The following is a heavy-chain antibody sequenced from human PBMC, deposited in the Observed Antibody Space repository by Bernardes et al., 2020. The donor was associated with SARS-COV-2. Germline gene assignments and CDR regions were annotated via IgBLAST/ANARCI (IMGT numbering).Heavy chain of an antibody. CDR3: ARDLTFAVAGNLDL. CDR1: GFIFSNYN. V-gene: IGHV3-48*01. D-gene: IGHD6-19*01. CDR2: ISTSSSTI. J-gene: IGHJ5*02. Sequence: GGSLRLSCAAFGFIFSNYNMNWVRQAPGTGLEWLSYISTSSSTIYYADSVKGRFTISRDNAKNSLYLQMDSLRVEDTAVYFCARDLTFAVAGNLDLWGQGVLVTVSS.